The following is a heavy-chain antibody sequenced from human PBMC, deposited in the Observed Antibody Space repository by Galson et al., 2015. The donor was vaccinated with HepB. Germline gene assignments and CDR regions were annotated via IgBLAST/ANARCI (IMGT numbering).Heavy chain of an antibody. CDR2: ISAYNGNT. J-gene: IGHJ6*02. Sequence: SVKVSCKASGYTFTSYGISWVRQAPGQGLEWMGWISAYNGNTNYAQKLQGRVTMTTDTSTSTAYMELRSLRSDDTAVYYCAGDLLLFETANYYHDGMDVWGQGTTVTVSS. CDR1: GYTFTSYG. CDR3: AGDLLLFETANYYHDGMDV. D-gene: IGHD2-21*02. V-gene: IGHV1-18*04.